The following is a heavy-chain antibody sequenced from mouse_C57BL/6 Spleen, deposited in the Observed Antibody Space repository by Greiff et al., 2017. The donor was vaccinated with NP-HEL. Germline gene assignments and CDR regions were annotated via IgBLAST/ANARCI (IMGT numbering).Heavy chain of an antibody. J-gene: IGHJ3*01. CDR1: GFTFSSYG. V-gene: IGHV5-6*01. CDR3: ARHEAGSSQFAY. D-gene: IGHD1-1*01. CDR2: ISSGGSYT. Sequence: EVKLMESGGDLVKPGGSLKLSCAASGFTFSSYGMSWVRQTPDKRLEWVATISSGGSYTYYPDSVKGRFTISRDNAKNTLYLQRSSLKSEDTAMYYGARHEAGSSQFAYWGQGTLVTVSA.